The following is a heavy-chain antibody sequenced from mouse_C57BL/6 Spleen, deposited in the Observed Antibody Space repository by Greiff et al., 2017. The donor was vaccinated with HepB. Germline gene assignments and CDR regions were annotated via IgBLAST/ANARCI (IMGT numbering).Heavy chain of an antibody. CDR3: ARNGYFDY. V-gene: IGHV1-76*01. Sequence: LQQSGAELVRPGASVKLSCKASGYTFTDYYINWVKQRPGQGLEWIARIYPGSGNTYYNEKFKGKATLTAEKSSSTAYMQLSSLTSEDSAVYFCARNGYFDYWGQGTTLTVSS. J-gene: IGHJ2*01. CDR1: GYTFTDYY. CDR2: IYPGSGNT.